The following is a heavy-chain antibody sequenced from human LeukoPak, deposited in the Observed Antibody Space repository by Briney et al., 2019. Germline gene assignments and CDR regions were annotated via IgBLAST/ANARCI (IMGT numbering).Heavy chain of an antibody. V-gene: IGHV4-30-4*01. J-gene: IGHJ4*02. CDR2: ISYTGIP. Sequence: PQTLSLTCTVSGGSINSADSHWSWIRQPPGKGLEWVGFISYTGIPSYSPSLKSRLSMSLDTFMNQFSLRLTSVTAADTGVYYCVRVKTGTSAYDYWGQGTLVTVSS. CDR1: GGSINSADSH. CDR3: VRVKTGTSAYDY. D-gene: IGHD1-1*01.